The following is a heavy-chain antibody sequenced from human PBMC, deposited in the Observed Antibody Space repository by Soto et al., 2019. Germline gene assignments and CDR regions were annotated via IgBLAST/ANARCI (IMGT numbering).Heavy chain of an antibody. V-gene: IGHV1-46*03. CDR1: GYTFTNYY. D-gene: IGHD3-16*01. J-gene: IGHJ3*01. CDR2: INPSGGGP. Sequence: QVQLMQSGAEVKQPGASVKVSCKASGYTFTNYYMHWVRQVPGQGLEWMGIINPSGGGPAHAQNSRXRXXTTSDTATTTISMELNSRRSEDTAVYFCASSDMGGDGALDVWGQGTMVTVSS. CDR3: ASSDMGGDGALDV.